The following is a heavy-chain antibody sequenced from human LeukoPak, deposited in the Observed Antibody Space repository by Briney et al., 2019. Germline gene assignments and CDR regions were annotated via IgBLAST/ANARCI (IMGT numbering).Heavy chain of an antibody. D-gene: IGHD5-24*01. CDR2: ISGSGSTI. J-gene: IGHJ3*02. CDR1: GFTFSSYA. CDR3: ARSRDGYNPGAFDI. Sequence: GGSLRLSCAASGFTFSSYAMSWVRQAPGKGLEWVSAISGSGSTIYYPDSVKGRFTISRDNAKNSLYLQMNSLRAEDTAVYYCARSRDGYNPGAFDIWGQGTMVTVSS. V-gene: IGHV3-23*01.